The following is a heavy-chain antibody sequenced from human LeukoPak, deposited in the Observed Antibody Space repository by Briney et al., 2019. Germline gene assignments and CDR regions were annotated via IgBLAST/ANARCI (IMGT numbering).Heavy chain of an antibody. Sequence: SETLSLTCTVSGGSISSYYWSWIRQPPGKGLEWIGYIYYSGSTNYNPSLKSRVTISVDTSKNQFSLKLSSVTAADTAVYYCARGGSPRGIAAAGTSFDYWGQGTLVTVSS. V-gene: IGHV4-59*01. J-gene: IGHJ4*02. D-gene: IGHD6-13*01. CDR3: ARGGSPRGIAAAGTSFDY. CDR2: IYYSGST. CDR1: GGSISSYY.